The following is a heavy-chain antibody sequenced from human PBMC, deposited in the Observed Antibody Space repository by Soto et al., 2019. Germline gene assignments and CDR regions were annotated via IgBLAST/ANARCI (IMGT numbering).Heavy chain of an antibody. CDR2: ISAYNGNT. V-gene: IGHV1-18*04. Sequence: QVQLVQSGAEVKKPGASVKVSCKASGYTFTSYGISWVRQAPGQGLEWMGWISAYNGNTNYAQKLQGRVTMTPDPSTSTAYMEQRSLRSDDTAVYYCARVVPIFGVVPPLNNWFCLWGQGTLVTVSS. CDR1: GYTFTSYG. CDR3: ARVVPIFGVVPPLNNWFCL. J-gene: IGHJ5*02. D-gene: IGHD3-3*01.